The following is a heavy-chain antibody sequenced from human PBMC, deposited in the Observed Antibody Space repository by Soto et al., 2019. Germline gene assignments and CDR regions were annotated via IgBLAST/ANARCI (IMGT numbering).Heavy chain of an antibody. CDR3: ANLSWDYYYYYYGMDV. CDR1: GFTFSSYA. V-gene: IGHV3-23*01. Sequence: GGAMRLSCAASGFTFSSYAMSWVRQARGKGLEWVSAISGSGGSTYYADSVKGRFTISRDNSKNTLYLQMNSLRAEDTAVYYCANLSWDYYYYYYGMDVWGQGTTVTVSS. CDR2: ISGSGGST. D-gene: IGHD2-15*01. J-gene: IGHJ6*02.